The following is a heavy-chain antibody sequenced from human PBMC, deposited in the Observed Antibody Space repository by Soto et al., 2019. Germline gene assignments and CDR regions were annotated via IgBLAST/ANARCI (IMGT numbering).Heavy chain of an antibody. V-gene: IGHV3-30*03. CDR1: EFIFSSYG. Sequence: QVQLVESGGGVVQPGRSLRLSCAASEFIFSSYGMHWVRQAPGKGLAWSAVISSDGRVKYYADSVKGRFTISRDNSKNTLYLQRTSLRTEDTAVYHCAREGHSRGYGAYLQHWCQGTLVTVSS. J-gene: IGHJ1*01. CDR3: AREGHSRGYGAYLQH. CDR2: ISSDGRVK. D-gene: IGHD6-25*01.